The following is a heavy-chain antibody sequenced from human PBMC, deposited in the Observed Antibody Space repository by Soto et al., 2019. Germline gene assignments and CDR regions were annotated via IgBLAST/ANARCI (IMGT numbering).Heavy chain of an antibody. Sequence: PGGSLRLSCAASGFTFSSYAMHWVRQAPGKGLEWVAVISYDGSNKYYADSVKGRFTISRDNYKNTLYVQMNSLRPEDTAVYYCARAPDIVLIRSYYYYGMDVWGQGTTVTVSS. D-gene: IGHD2-8*01. V-gene: IGHV3-30-3*01. CDR2: ISYDGSNK. CDR3: ARAPDIVLIRSYYYYGMDV. J-gene: IGHJ6*02. CDR1: GFTFSSYA.